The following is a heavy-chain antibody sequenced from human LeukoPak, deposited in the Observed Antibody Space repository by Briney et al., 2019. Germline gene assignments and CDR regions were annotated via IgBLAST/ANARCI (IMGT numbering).Heavy chain of an antibody. J-gene: IGHJ4*02. CDR3: ARDIAAAGSVV. V-gene: IGHV3-74*01. CDR2: INSDGSST. D-gene: IGHD6-13*01. CDR1: GFTFSSYW. Sequence: TGGSLRLSCSASGFTFSSYWVHWVRQAPGKGLVWVSRINSDGSSTSYADSVKGRFTIPRDNAKNTLYLRMNSLRAEDTAVYYCARDIAAAGSVVWGQGTPVTVSP.